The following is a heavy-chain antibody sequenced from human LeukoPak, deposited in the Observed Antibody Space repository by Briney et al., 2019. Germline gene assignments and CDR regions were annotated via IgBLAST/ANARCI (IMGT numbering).Heavy chain of an antibody. V-gene: IGHV3-23*01. CDR2: MSSGGGTT. D-gene: IGHD6-19*01. CDR1: GFTYSNYA. J-gene: IGHJ4*02. CDR3: TKAGIAVPATPDY. Sequence: GGSLRLSCAASGFTYSNYAMNWVRQAPGKGLECVSGMSSGGGTTYYADSVKGRFIISRDNSKNTLYLQMDSLRAEDTAIYYCTKAGIAVPATPDYWGQGTLVTVSS.